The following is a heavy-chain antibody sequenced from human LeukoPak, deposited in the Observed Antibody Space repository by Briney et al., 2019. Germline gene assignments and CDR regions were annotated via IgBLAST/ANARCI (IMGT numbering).Heavy chain of an antibody. J-gene: IGHJ3*02. D-gene: IGHD1-26*01. Sequence: SQTLSLTCTVSGGSISSGGYYWSWIRQPPGKGLEWIGYIYHSGSTYYNPSLKSRVTISVDRSKNQFSLKLSSVTAADTAVYYCARVRDSGSYLRAFDIWGQGTMVTVSS. CDR2: IYHSGST. V-gene: IGHV4-30-2*01. CDR3: ARVRDSGSYLRAFDI. CDR1: GGSISSGGYY.